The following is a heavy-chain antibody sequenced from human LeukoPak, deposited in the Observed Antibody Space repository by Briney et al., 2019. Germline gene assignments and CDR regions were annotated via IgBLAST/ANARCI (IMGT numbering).Heavy chain of an antibody. D-gene: IGHD3/OR15-3a*01. CDR1: GFTFSSYG. V-gene: IGHV3-30*18. CDR2: ISYDGSNK. J-gene: IGHJ4*02. CDR3: AKDRAAFGTNAFDY. Sequence: GGSLRLSCAASGFTFSSYGMDWVRQAPGKGLEWVAVISYDGSNKYYADSVKGRFTISRDNSKNTLYLQMNSLRAEDTAVYYCAKDRAAFGTNAFDYWGQGTLVTVSS.